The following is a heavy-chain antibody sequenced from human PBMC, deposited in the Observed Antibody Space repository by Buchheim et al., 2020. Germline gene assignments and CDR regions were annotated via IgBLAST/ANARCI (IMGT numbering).Heavy chain of an antibody. V-gene: IGHV3-48*03. CDR3: ARDFSGWYYFDL. J-gene: IGHJ4*02. D-gene: IGHD6-19*01. CDR2: ITSGGFTT. CDR1: VFDFTSYD. Sequence: EAQLVESGGGLVQPGGSLRISCAASVFDFTSYDMNWVRQAPGKGLEWVAFITSGGFTTYYADSLEGRFTISRDNAENSLFLQMNSLRAEDTGVYYCARDFSGWYYFDLWGQGT.